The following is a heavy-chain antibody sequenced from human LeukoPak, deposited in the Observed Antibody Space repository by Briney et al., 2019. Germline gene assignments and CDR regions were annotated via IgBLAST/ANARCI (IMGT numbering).Heavy chain of an antibody. CDR3: AREGGGPRWLDP. D-gene: IGHD6-25*01. Sequence: PSETLSLTCTVSGDSISSYYWSWIRQPPGKGLEWIGYIYTSGSTYTSGATNYNPSLKSRVTLSADTSKNQFSLKLSSVTATDTAVYFCAREGGGPRWLDPWGQGTLVTVSS. CDR1: GDSISSYY. V-gene: IGHV4-4*09. J-gene: IGHJ5*02. CDR2: IY.